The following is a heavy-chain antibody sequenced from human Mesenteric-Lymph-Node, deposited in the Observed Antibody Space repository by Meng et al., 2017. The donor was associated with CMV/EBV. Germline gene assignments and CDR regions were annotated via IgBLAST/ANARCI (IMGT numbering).Heavy chain of an antibody. D-gene: IGHD1-26*01. CDR2: ISDSGRYT. J-gene: IGHJ4*02. CDR1: GFTFSSYA. V-gene: IGHV3-23*01. CDR3: AKGRQWELPLDY. Sequence: GESLKISCAASGFTFSSYAMSWVRQAPGKGLDWVSGISDSGRYTYYAYSVKGRFTISRDNSKNTLYLQMNSLRVEDTAVYYCAKGRQWELPLDYWGQGTLVTVSS.